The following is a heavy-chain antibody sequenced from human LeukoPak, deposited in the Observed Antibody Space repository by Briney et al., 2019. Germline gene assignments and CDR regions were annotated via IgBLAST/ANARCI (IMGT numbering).Heavy chain of an antibody. V-gene: IGHV3-23*01. CDR3: AKNYGDYFSYWYFDL. CDR1: GFTFSSYA. Sequence: GGSLRLSCAASGFTFSSYAMSWVRQAPGKGLEWVSAISGSGGSTYYADSVKGRFTISRDNSKNTLYLQMNSLRAEDMAVYYCAKNYGDYFSYWYFDLWGRGTLVTVSS. D-gene: IGHD4-17*01. CDR2: ISGSGGST. J-gene: IGHJ2*01.